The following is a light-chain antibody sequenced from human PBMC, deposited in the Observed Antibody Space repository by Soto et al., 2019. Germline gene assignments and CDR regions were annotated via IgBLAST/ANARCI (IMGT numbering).Light chain of an antibody. CDR1: SSNVGDNN. CDR2: ENN. CDR3: GTWDSSLSVWV. Sequence: QSVLTQPPSVSAAPGQKVTISCSGSSSNVGDNNVSWYQQLPGTAPKLLIYENNKRPSGVSDRFSGSKSGTSATLGITGLQTGDEADYYCGTWDSSLSVWVFGGGTKVTVL. V-gene: IGLV1-51*02. J-gene: IGLJ3*02.